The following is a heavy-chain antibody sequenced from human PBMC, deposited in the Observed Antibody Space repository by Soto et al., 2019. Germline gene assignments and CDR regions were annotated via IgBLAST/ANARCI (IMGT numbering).Heavy chain of an antibody. CDR3: ARDLLSQGVAATPDAFDS. D-gene: IGHD2-15*01. J-gene: IGHJ3*02. Sequence: GGSLRLSCAASGFTVSSNYMSWVRQAPGKGLEWVSVIYSGGSTYYADSVKGRFTISRDNSKNTLYLQMNSLRAEDTAVYYCARDLLSQGVAATPDAFDSWGQGTMVPVSS. CDR2: IYSGGST. V-gene: IGHV3-66*01. CDR1: GFTVSSNY.